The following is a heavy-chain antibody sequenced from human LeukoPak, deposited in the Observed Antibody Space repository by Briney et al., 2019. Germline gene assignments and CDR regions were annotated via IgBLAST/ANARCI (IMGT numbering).Heavy chain of an antibody. CDR1: GGSISSSSCY. J-gene: IGHJ4*02. D-gene: IGHD3-9*01. Sequence: SETLSLTCTVSGGSISSSSCYWGWIRQPPGKGLEWIGSIYYSGSTYYNPSLKSRVTISVDTSKNQFSLKLSSVTAADTAVYYCARHDILTGYYSYYFDYWGQGTLVTVSS. CDR3: ARHDILTGYYSYYFDY. V-gene: IGHV4-39*01. CDR2: IYYSGST.